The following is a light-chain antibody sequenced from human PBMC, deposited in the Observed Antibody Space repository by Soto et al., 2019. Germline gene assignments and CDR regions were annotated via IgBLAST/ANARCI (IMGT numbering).Light chain of an antibody. Sequence: DIQLNQYPSTLSASVGDRVTITCRASRSIINWLAWYQQKSGKGPKLLIYKASNLQTGVPSRFSGSGYGTEFTLTSSSLKPDDVATYYCQQYSEHWPSGQGTKVVIK. CDR1: RSIINW. V-gene: IGKV1-5*03. J-gene: IGKJ1*01. CDR2: KAS. CDR3: QQYSEHWP.